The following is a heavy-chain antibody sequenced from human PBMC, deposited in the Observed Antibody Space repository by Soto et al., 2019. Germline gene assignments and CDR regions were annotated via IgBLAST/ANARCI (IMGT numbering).Heavy chain of an antibody. Sequence: PSETLSLTCTVSGDSISGEYYHWTWIRQSPGKGLEWIGYVHHSGSILYNPSLQSRLTISVDTSKNQFPLKLSSVTAADTAVYYCARGRRWQLVRVHFDYWGQGTLVTVSS. D-gene: IGHD6-13*01. CDR1: GDSISGEYYH. CDR2: VHHSGSI. CDR3: ARGRRWQLVRVHFDY. J-gene: IGHJ4*02. V-gene: IGHV4-61*01.